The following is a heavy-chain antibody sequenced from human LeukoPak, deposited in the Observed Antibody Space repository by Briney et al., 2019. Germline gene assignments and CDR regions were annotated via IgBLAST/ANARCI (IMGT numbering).Heavy chain of an antibody. J-gene: IGHJ5*02. V-gene: IGHV6-1*01. CDR2: TYYRSKWYN. CDR3: ARDIIAAAGTGSQRWFDP. D-gene: IGHD6-13*01. CDR1: GDSVSSNSAA. Sequence: SQTLSLTCAISGDSVSSNSAAWNWIRQSPSRGLEWLGRTYYRSKWYNDYAVSVKSRITINPDTSENQFSLQLNSVTPEDTAVYYCARDIIAAAGTGSQRWFDPWGQGTLVTVSS.